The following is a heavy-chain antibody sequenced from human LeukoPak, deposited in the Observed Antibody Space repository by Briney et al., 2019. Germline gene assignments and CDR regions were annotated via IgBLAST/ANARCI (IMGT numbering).Heavy chain of an antibody. J-gene: IGHJ4*02. CDR3: ARGTWWLQSIDS. Sequence: SETLSLTCTVAGGSISSSTDYWGWIRQYPGKDLEWIGTIYRGVSTRSNPSLKSRVTISVDTSKNHFSLKFSSVTVADTAVYYCARGTWWLQSIDSWGQGTLVTVSS. CDR2: IYRGVST. V-gene: IGHV4-39*07. CDR1: GGSISSSTDY. D-gene: IGHD5-24*01.